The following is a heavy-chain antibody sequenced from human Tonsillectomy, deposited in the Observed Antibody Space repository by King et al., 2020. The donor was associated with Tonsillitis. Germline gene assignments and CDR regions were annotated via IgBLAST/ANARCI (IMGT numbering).Heavy chain of an antibody. V-gene: IGHV3-30*01. J-gene: IGHJ5*02. CDR2: ISYDGSNK. Sequence: VQLVESGGGVVQPGRSLRLSCAASGFTFSSYAMHWVRQAPGKVLEWVAVISYDGSNKYYADSVKGRFTISRDNSKNTLYLQMNSLRAEDTAVYYCARDWYWSGGSCYSSWFDPWGQGTLVPVSS. CDR1: GFTFSSYA. CDR3: ARDWYWSGGSCYSSWFDP. D-gene: IGHD2-15*01.